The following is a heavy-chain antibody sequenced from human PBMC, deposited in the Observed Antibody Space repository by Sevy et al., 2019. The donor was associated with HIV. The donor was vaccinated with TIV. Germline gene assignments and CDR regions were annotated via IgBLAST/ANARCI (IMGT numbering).Heavy chain of an antibody. CDR3: ARRPDFGVVIPTGVMDV. D-gene: IGHD3-3*01. Sequence: GGSLRLSCAASGFTFSTYAMTWVRQAPGKGLQWVSVISGSGGSTYYADSVKGRFTISRDNSKNTIYLQMNGLRAEDTAVYYCARRPDFGVVIPTGVMDVWGQGTTVTVSS. CDR2: ISGSGGST. CDR1: GFTFSTYA. V-gene: IGHV3-23*01. J-gene: IGHJ6*02.